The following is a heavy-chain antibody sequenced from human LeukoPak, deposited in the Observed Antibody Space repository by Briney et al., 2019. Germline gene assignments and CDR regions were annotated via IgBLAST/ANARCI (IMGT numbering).Heavy chain of an antibody. CDR3: AREDSRVWFDP. Sequence: ASVKVSCKASGYTFTSYGISWVRQAPGQGLEWMGWISAYNGNTNYAQKLQGRLTMTTDTSTSTAYMELRSLRYDDTAVYYCAREDSRVWFDPWGQGTLVTVSS. CDR1: GYTFTSYG. J-gene: IGHJ5*02. CDR2: ISAYNGNT. V-gene: IGHV1-18*01. D-gene: IGHD2/OR15-2a*01.